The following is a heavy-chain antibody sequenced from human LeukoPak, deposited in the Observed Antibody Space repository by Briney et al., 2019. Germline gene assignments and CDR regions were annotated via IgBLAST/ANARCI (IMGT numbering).Heavy chain of an antibody. CDR3: ATNTAMVVWVDY. D-gene: IGHD5-18*01. CDR1: GFTFPTNG. CDR2: ISGSGDNT. V-gene: IGHV3-23*01. Sequence: GGSLRLSCAASGFTFPTNGMSWVRRAPGKGPGWVSSISGSGDNTYYAESVTGRFTISRDSSKNTLYLQMSSLRAEDTAVYYCATNTAMVVWVDYWGQGTLVTVSS. J-gene: IGHJ4*02.